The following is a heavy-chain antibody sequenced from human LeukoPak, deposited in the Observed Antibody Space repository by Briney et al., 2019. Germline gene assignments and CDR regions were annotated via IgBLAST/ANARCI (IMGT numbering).Heavy chain of an antibody. Sequence: GALRLSCTASGFTFSNAWMSWVRQAPGKGLEWVGRIKTKDDGGTTDYAAPVKGRFSISRDDSKNSLYLQMNSLKTDDMAVYYCTTVSLVVVSTTRGDFWGQGALVTVSS. CDR3: TTVSLVVVSTTRGDF. D-gene: IGHD2-8*02. CDR2: IKTKDDGGTT. J-gene: IGHJ4*02. V-gene: IGHV3-15*01. CDR1: GFTFSNAW.